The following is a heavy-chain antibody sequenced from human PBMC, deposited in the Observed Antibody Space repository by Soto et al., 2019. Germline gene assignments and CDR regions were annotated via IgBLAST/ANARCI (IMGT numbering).Heavy chain of an antibody. Sequence: ASVKVSCKASGYTFTGYYMHWVRQAPGQGLEWMGWINPNSGGTNYAQKFQGWVTMTRDTSISTAYMELSRLRSDDTAVYYCARDANKNLYCGGECATFDYWGQGTLVTVYS. CDR2: INPNSGGT. CDR1: GYTFTGYY. V-gene: IGHV1-2*04. CDR3: ARDANKNLYCGGECATFDY. J-gene: IGHJ4*02. D-gene: IGHD2-21*01.